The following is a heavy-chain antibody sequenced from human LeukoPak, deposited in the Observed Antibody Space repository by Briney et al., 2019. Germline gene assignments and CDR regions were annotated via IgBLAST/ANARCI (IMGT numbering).Heavy chain of an antibody. CDR1: GVTFSSHW. Sequence: GGSLRLPCVVSGVTFSSHWMSWVRQAPGKGLEWVANIKQDGSGRYYVDSVKGRFTISRDNAKNSVFLQMNSLRAEDTAVYYCARDPNLYSGTYDTYWGQGTLVTVSS. V-gene: IGHV3-7*03. D-gene: IGHD1-26*01. CDR2: IKQDGSGR. J-gene: IGHJ4*02. CDR3: ARDPNLYSGTYDTY.